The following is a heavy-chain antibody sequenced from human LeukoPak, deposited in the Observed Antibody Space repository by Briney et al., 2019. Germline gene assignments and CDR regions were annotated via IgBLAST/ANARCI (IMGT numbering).Heavy chain of an antibody. CDR2: ISDSGGST. CDR1: GFTFSSHA. CDR3: ATCWGNNNCYLNVY. V-gene: IGHV3-23*01. D-gene: IGHD3-16*01. Sequence: GGSLRLSCAASGFTFSSHAMNWVRQAPGKGLEWISGISDSGGSTYYADSVKGRFTMSRDNSKSTLYLQMNNLRAEDTAVYYCATCWGNNNCYLNVYWGQGTLVTVSS. J-gene: IGHJ4*02.